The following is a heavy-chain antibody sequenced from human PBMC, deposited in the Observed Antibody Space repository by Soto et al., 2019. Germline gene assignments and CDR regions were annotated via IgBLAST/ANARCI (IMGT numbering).Heavy chain of an antibody. Sequence: PGGSLRLSCAASGFTFISYAMSWVRQAPGKGLEWVSAISGSGGSTYYADSVKGRFTISRDNSKNTLYLQMNSLRAEDTAVYYCAKGRRGSSWSWAYYYYGMDVWGQGTTVTVSS. CDR2: ISGSGGST. J-gene: IGHJ6*02. D-gene: IGHD6-13*01. CDR3: AKGRRGSSWSWAYYYYGMDV. V-gene: IGHV3-23*01. CDR1: GFTFISYA.